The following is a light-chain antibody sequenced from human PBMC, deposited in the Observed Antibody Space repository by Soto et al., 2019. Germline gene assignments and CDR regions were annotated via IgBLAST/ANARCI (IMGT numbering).Light chain of an antibody. CDR3: QQSYSTPRT. Sequence: DIQMTQSPSSLSASVGDRVTITCRASQSISSSLNWYQQKPGKAPTLLIYVTSSLQSGVPSRFSGSGSGTDFTLTISSLQPEDFATYYCQQSYSTPRTFGQGTKLEIK. CDR2: VTS. V-gene: IGKV1-39*01. CDR1: QSISSS. J-gene: IGKJ2*01.